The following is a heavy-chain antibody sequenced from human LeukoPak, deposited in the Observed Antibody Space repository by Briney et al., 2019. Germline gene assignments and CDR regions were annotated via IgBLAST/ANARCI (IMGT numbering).Heavy chain of an antibody. J-gene: IGHJ6*02. CDR2: INPADSDT. D-gene: IGHD3-10*01. CDR1: GYSFTSQW. CDR3: ARWMFYYGSGVFHYHGMDV. Sequence: GESLKISCKGPGYSFTSQWIGWVRQMPGKGLEWMGIINPADSDTKYSPSFQGQVTISADKSISTAYLQWSSLKASDTAIYYCARWMFYYGSGVFHYHGMDVWGQGTTVTVSS. V-gene: IGHV5-51*01.